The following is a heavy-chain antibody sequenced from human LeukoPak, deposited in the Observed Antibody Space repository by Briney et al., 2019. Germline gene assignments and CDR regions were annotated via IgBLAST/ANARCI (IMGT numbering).Heavy chain of an antibody. CDR1: GFTFSSYW. J-gene: IGHJ4*02. CDR2: IKQDGSEK. D-gene: IGHD6-19*01. V-gene: IGHV3-7*03. CDR3: ARDRDWYSFDS. Sequence: GGSLRLSCTASGFTFSSYWMDWARQAPGKGLEWVANIKQDGSEKYYVDSVKGRFTISRDNAKNSLYLQMNSLRAEDTAVYYCARDRDWYSFDSWGQGTLVTVSS.